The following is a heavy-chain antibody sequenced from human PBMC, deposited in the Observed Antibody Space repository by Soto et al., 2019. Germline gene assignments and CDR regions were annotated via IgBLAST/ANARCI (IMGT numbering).Heavy chain of an antibody. Sequence: PGGSLRLSCAASRFTFSDYYMSWIRQAPGKGLEWVSYISSSGSTIYYADSVKGRFTISRDNAKNSLYLQMNSLRAEDTAVYYCARGSITMIVANAFDIWGQGTMVTVSS. CDR2: ISSSGSTI. CDR3: ARGSITMIVANAFDI. J-gene: IGHJ3*02. CDR1: RFTFSDYY. V-gene: IGHV3-11*01. D-gene: IGHD3-22*01.